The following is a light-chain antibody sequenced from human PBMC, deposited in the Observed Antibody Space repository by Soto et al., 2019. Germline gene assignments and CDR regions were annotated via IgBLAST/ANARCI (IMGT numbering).Light chain of an antibody. CDR2: AAS. V-gene: IGKV1-39*01. CDR3: QQSYSTPCT. Sequence: DIQMTQSPSSLSASVGDRVTITCRASQSISSYLNWYQQKPGKAPKLLIYAASSLQSGVPSRFSGTGSWTDFTLIISSLQPEDFATYYCQQSYSTPCTFGPGTKVDIK. J-gene: IGKJ3*01. CDR1: QSISSY.